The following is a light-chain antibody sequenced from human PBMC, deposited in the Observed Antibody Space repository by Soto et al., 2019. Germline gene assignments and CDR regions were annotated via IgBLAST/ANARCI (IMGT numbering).Light chain of an antibody. Sequence: DIKMTQSPSSLSASVGDRVTISCRASQGVSNYLIWYQQRQGRAPKLLIYAASNLVSGVPSRFSGSGSGTNFTLTISSLQPEEFATYYCQQSYITPHTFGQGTKLE. J-gene: IGKJ2*01. V-gene: IGKV1-39*01. CDR2: AAS. CDR1: QGVSNY. CDR3: QQSYITPHT.